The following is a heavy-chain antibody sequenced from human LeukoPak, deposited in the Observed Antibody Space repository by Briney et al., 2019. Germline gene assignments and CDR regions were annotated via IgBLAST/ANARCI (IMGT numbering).Heavy chain of an antibody. CDR2: ISAYNGNT. D-gene: IGHD3-10*01. CDR1: GYTFTSYG. CDR3: ARDLLEDYYGSGSYYTTFDY. Sequence: ASAKVSCKASGYTFTSYGISWVRQAPGQGLEWMGWISAYNGNTNYAQKLQGRVTMTTDTSTSTAYMELRGLRSDDTAVYYCARDLLEDYYGSGSYYTTFDYWGQGTLVTVSS. V-gene: IGHV1-18*01. J-gene: IGHJ4*02.